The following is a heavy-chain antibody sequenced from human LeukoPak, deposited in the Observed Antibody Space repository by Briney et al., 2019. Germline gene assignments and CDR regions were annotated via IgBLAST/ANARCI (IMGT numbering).Heavy chain of an antibody. V-gene: IGHV3-33*06. CDR2: IWYDGSNK. J-gene: IGHJ4*02. CDR1: GFTFSSYG. CDR3: VKDDKSGSYLDY. Sequence: PGRSLRLSCAASGFTFSSYGMHWVRQAPGKGLEWVAVIWYDGSNKYYADSVKGRFTISRDNSKNTLYLQMNSLRAEDTAVYYCVKDDKSGSYLDYWGQGALVTVSS. D-gene: IGHD1-26*01.